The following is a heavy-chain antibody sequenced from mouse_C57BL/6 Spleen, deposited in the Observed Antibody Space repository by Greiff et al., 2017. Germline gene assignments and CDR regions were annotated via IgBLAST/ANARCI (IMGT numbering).Heavy chain of an antibody. CDR2: IYPGSGST. D-gene: IGHD1-1*01. Sequence: QVQLQQPGAELVKPGASVKMSCKASGYTFTSYWITWVKQRPGQGLEWIGDIYPGSGSTNYNEKFKSNATLTVDTSSSTAYMQLSSLTSEDSAVYYCARMGYYGSSYEGYYAMDYWGQGTSVTVSS. V-gene: IGHV1-55*01. CDR3: ARMGYYGSSYEGYYAMDY. J-gene: IGHJ4*01. CDR1: GYTFTSYW.